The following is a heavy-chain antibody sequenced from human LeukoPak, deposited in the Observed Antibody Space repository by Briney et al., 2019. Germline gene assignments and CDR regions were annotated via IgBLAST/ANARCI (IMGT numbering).Heavy chain of an antibody. V-gene: IGHV3-33*01. J-gene: IGHJ4*02. CDR2: IWYDGSNK. CDR3: ARDGLLGYFDY. Sequence: PGGSLRLSCAASGFTFSSYGMHWVRQAPGKGLEWVAVIWYDGSNKYYADSVKGRFTISRDNSKNTLYLQMNSLRAEDTAVYYCARDGLLGYFDYWGQGTLVTVSS. CDR1: GFTFSSYG. D-gene: IGHD2-8*02.